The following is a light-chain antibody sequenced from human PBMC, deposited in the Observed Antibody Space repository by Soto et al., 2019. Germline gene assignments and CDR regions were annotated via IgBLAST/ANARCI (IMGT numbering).Light chain of an antibody. J-gene: IGLJ3*02. Sequence: QSVLTQPPSVSGAPGQRVTICCTRSSSNIGTGYDVHWYQHLPGTAPKLVLHGNTDRPSGVPDRFSGSKSGTSASLAITGLQAEDEADYYCQSFDSRLSGWVFGGGTKVTVL. V-gene: IGLV1-40*01. CDR2: GNT. CDR3: QSFDSRLSGWV. CDR1: SSNIGTGYD.